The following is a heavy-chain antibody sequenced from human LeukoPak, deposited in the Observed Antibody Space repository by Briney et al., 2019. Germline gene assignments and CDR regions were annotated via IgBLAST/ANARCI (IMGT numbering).Heavy chain of an antibody. CDR2: ISNSGDYI. CDR1: GFTFSSFT. Sequence: RAGGSLRLSCTVSGFTFSSFTMNWVRQGPGKGLEWVASISNSGDYISYADSLKGRFTISRDNAKNSLFLQMSSPRAEDTAVYYWAREMYAGWYFAFDIWGQWTMVTVSS. CDR3: AREMYAGWYFAFDI. D-gene: IGHD6-19*01. J-gene: IGHJ3*02. V-gene: IGHV3-21*01.